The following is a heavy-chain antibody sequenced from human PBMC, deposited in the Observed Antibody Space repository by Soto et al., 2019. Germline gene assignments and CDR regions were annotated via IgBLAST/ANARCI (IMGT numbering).Heavy chain of an antibody. V-gene: IGHV4-31*03. D-gene: IGHD3-10*01. J-gene: IGHJ6*03. CDR3: ARDSGGNYYCSGTTPRRPRYYYYYMDV. CDR1: GDSISSRTYY. CDR2: IFYSGDT. Sequence: QVQLQESGPGLVKPSQTLSLTCTVSGDSISSRTYYWTWIRQSPDKGLEWMGYIFYSGDTDYNPSLMGRLTMSVDRSEHQFSLKLTSVPAAYTAVYSCARDSGGNYYCSGTTPRRPRYYYYYMDVWGKGTTVIVSS.